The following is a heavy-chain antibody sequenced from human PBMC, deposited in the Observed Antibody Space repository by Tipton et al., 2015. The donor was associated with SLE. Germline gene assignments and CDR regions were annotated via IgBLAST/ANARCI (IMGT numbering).Heavy chain of an antibody. CDR2: INPSGGST. CDR1: GYTFTSYY. V-gene: IGHV1-46*01. CDR3: AIDLPTVTTRYNWFGP. Sequence: QSGAEVKKPGASVKVSCKASGYTFTSYYMHWVRQAPGQGLEWMGIINPSGGSTSYAQKFQGRVTMTRDTSTSTVYMELSSLRSEDTAVYYCAIDLPTVTTRYNWFGPWGQGTLVTVSS. D-gene: IGHD4-11*01. J-gene: IGHJ5*02.